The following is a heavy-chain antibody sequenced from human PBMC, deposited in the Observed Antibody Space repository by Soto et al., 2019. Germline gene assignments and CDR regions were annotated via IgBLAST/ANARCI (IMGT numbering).Heavy chain of an antibody. Sequence: ASVKVSCKASGYTFTSYYMHWVRQAPGQGLEWMGIINPSGGSTSYAQKFQGRVTMTRDTSTSTVYMELSSLRSEDTAVYYCARNTPVEWLLKGSRDDYYYGMDVWGQGTPVTVSS. V-gene: IGHV1-46*01. J-gene: IGHJ6*02. CDR2: INPSGGST. CDR1: GYTFTSYY. CDR3: ARNTPVEWLLKGSRDDYYYGMDV. D-gene: IGHD3-3*01.